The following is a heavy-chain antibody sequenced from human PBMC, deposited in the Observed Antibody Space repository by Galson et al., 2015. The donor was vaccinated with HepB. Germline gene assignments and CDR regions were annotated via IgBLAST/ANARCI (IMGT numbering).Heavy chain of an antibody. V-gene: IGHV1-2*04. D-gene: IGHD6-6*01. CDR1: GYTFIGYY. CDR3: AREYSTSSRFFYFMDV. Sequence: SVKDSCKASGYTFIGYYMHWVRQAPGQGLEWMGSINPNSGATNYAQKFQGWVTMTRDTSISTAYMELSRLRSDDTAVYYCAREYSTSSRFFYFMDVWGKGTTVTVSS. CDR2: INPNSGAT. J-gene: IGHJ6*03.